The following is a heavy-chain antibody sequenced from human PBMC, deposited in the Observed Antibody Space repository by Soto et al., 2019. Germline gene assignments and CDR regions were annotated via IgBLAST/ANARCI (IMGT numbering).Heavy chain of an antibody. CDR3: TTDSSSWAYYYYYGMDV. CDR1: GFTFSNAW. CDR2: IKSKTDDGTT. D-gene: IGHD2-2*01. V-gene: IGHV3-15*01. J-gene: IGHJ6*02. Sequence: EVQLVESGGGLVKPGGSLGLSCTVSGFTFSNAWMTWVRQAPGKGLEWVGRIKSKTDDGTTDYAAPVKGRFTISRDDSRNTLYLQMNSLKTEDTAVYYCTTDSSSWAYYYYYGMDVWGQGTTVTVSS.